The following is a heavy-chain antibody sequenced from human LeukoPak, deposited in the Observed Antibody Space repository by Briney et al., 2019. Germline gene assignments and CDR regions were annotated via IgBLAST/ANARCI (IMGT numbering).Heavy chain of an antibody. J-gene: IGHJ4*02. CDR3: ARDLDSNYVRPDY. Sequence: KPSKTLSLTCTVSGGSISSYYWNWIRQPPGKGLEWIGNIYYSGSTKYNPSLKSRVTISVDTSKNQFSLKLSSVTAADTAVYYCARDLDSNYVRPDYWGQGTLVTVSS. CDR2: IYYSGST. CDR1: GGSISSYY. V-gene: IGHV4-59*01. D-gene: IGHD4-11*01.